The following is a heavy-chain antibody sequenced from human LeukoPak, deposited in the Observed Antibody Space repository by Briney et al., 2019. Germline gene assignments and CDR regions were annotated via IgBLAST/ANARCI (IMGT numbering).Heavy chain of an antibody. V-gene: IGHV4-34*01. CDR1: GGSFSGYY. CDR2: INHSGST. CDR3: ARGVGATSPFDY. Sequence: SETLSLTCAVYGGSFSGYYWSWIRQPPGKGLEWIGEINHSGSTNYNPSLKSRVTISVDTSKNQFSLKLSSVTAADTAVYYCARGVGATSPFDYWGQGALVIVSS. D-gene: IGHD1-26*01. J-gene: IGHJ4*02.